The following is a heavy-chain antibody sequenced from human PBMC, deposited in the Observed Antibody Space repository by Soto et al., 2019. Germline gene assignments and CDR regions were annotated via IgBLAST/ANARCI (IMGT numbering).Heavy chain of an antibody. CDR2: INHSGST. V-gene: IGHV4-34*01. D-gene: IGHD6-6*01. J-gene: IGHJ4*02. Sequence: SETLSLTCHVYDGPSSGYYWSWIPQPQGKGLEWVGEINHSGSTNYKPSLKSRDTISVDTSKNQYSLRLSPVTAAVTAVYYCERGRLLAARQGGYWGQGTLVTVSS. CDR1: DGPSSGYY. CDR3: ERGRLLAARQGGY.